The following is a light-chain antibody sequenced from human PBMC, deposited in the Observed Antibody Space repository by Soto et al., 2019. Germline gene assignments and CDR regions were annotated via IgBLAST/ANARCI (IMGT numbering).Light chain of an antibody. CDR2: GAS. Sequence: EIVMTQSPATLSVSPGERATLSCRASQSVGSNLAWYQQKAGQAARLLIYGASTRATGIPARFSGSGSGTEFTLTISSLQSEDFAVYYCQQYNNWPPLTFGGGSKVEIK. CDR1: QSVGSN. CDR3: QQYNNWPPLT. V-gene: IGKV3-15*01. J-gene: IGKJ4*01.